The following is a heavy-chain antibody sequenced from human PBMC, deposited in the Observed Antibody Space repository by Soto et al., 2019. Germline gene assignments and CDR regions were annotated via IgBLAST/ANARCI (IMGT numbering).Heavy chain of an antibody. D-gene: IGHD6-13*01. Sequence: PSETLCLTGAVSGESIISDNWFSWVRHSPGKGLEWIGDIYHNENTNYNPSLKSRVTMSLDKSKNQFSLKLSSVTAADTAIYYCARASVAAVEWFDPWGQGTLVTVSS. J-gene: IGHJ5*02. V-gene: IGHV4-4*02. CDR2: IYHNENT. CDR1: GESIISDNW. CDR3: ARASVAAVEWFDP.